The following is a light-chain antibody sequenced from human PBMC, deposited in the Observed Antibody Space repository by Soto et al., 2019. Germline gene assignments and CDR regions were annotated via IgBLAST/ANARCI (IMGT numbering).Light chain of an antibody. Sequence: QSALTQPRSVSGSPGQSVAISCTGTNSDVAGYNYVSWYQQHPGKAPKLMIYDVRERPSGVPDRFSGSKSGNTASLTISGLQAEDEADYYCCSYAGRYTVIFGGGTKLTVL. J-gene: IGLJ2*01. V-gene: IGLV2-11*01. CDR2: DVR. CDR3: CSYAGRYTVI. CDR1: NSDVAGYNY.